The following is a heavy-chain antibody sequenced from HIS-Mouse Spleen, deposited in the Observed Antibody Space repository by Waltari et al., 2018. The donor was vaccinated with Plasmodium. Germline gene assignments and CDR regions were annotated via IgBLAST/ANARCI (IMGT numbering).Heavy chain of an antibody. CDR1: GFTFSSYG. Sequence: QVQLVESGGGVVQPGRSLRLPCAASGFTFSSYGMHWVRQAPGKGLCWVAVISYDGSNKYYADSVKGRFTSSRDNSKNTLYLQMNSLRAEDTAVYYCAKAQGVINFDYWGQGTLVTVSS. CDR2: ISYDGSNK. V-gene: IGHV3-30*18. D-gene: IGHD3-16*01. CDR3: AKAQGVINFDY. J-gene: IGHJ4*02.